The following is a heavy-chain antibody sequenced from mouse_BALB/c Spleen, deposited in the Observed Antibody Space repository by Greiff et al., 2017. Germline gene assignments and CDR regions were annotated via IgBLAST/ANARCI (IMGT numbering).Heavy chain of an antibody. D-gene: IGHD2-1*01. J-gene: IGHJ4*01. CDR3: ARHEGYYGTYAMDY. CDR2: ISSGGST. CDR1: GFTFSSYA. Sequence: EVMLVESGGGLVKPGGSLKLSCAASGFTFSSYAMSWVRQTPEKRLEWVASISSGGSTYYPDSVKGRFTISRDNARNILYLQMSSLKSEDTAMYYCARHEGYYGTYAMDYWGQGTSVTVSS. V-gene: IGHV5-6-5*01.